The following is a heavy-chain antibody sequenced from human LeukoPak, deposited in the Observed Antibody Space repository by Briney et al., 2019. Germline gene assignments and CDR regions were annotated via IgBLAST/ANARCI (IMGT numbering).Heavy chain of an antibody. CDR1: GFTLSSYS. CDR3: AKYGPQDSGSSHFDY. V-gene: IGHV3-21*04. J-gene: IGHJ4*02. Sequence: GGSLRLSCAASGFTLSSYSMNWVRQAPGKGLEWVSSISRSSSYIYYADSVKGRFTISRDNAKNSLYLQMNSLRAEDTAIYYCAKYGPQDSGSSHFDYWGQGALVTVSS. D-gene: IGHD1-26*01. CDR2: ISRSSSYI.